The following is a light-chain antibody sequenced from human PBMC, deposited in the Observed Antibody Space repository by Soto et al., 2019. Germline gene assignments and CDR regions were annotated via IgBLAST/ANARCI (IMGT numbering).Light chain of an antibody. J-gene: IGLJ1*01. V-gene: IGLV2-14*01. Sequence: QSALTQPASVSGSPGQSITISCTGTSNDVGGYDYVSWYQQHPDKAPKLMIYDVSNRPSGVSNRFSGSKSGNTASLTISGLQAEDEADYYCSSYTSSSTPYVFGTGTQLTVL. CDR3: SSYTSSSTPYV. CDR1: SNDVGGYDY. CDR2: DVS.